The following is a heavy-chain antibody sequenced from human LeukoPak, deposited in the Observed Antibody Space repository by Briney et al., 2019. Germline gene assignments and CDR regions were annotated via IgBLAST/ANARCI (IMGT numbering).Heavy chain of an antibody. D-gene: IGHD2/OR15-2a*01. CDR2: TYTSGST. Sequence: NPSETLSLTCTVSNGSISSYYWSWIRQPPGEGLEWIGYTYTSGSTNYNPALKSRVTISLDTSNNQFSLKLSSVTAADTAVYYCARGDFYRYYFDYWGQGTLVTVSS. J-gene: IGHJ4*02. CDR1: NGSISSYY. CDR3: ARGDFYRYYFDY. V-gene: IGHV4-4*09.